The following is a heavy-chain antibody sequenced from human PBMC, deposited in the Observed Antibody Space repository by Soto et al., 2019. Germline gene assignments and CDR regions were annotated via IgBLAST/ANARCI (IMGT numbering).Heavy chain of an antibody. CDR2: INPSGGST. Sequence: ASVKVSCKASGYTFTSYYMHWVRQAPGQGLEWMGIINPSGGSTSYAQKFQGRVTMTRDTSTSTVYMELSSLRSEDTAVYYCARLLFFLGRYYGWGQEGFDPWGQGTLATVSS. CDR3: ARLLFFLGRYYGWGQEGFDP. J-gene: IGHJ5*02. D-gene: IGHD3-10*01. V-gene: IGHV1-46*01. CDR1: GYTFTSYY.